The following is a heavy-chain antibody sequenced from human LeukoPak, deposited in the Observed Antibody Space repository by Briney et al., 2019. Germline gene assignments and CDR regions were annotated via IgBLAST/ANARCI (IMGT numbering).Heavy chain of an antibody. D-gene: IGHD3-22*01. J-gene: IGHJ4*02. CDR3: ARGGYGSESRGYSPTILDY. V-gene: IGHV3-48*03. Sequence: GGSLRLSCVASGFTFSSYEMNWVRQAPGKGLEWVSYISGFDGTTFYPDSVKGRFTISRDNAKNSLYLQVNSLRGEDTAVYYCARGGYGSESRGYSPTILDYWGQGTLVTVSS. CDR1: GFTFSSYE. CDR2: ISGFDGTT.